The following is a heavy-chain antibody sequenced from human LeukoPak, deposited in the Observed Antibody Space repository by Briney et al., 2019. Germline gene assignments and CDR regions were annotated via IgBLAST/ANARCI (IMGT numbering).Heavy chain of an antibody. D-gene: IGHD3-10*01. CDR1: GCSISSSSYY. CDR3: TRANVGSRSCDFDY. Sequence: SETLSLTCTVSGCSISSSSYYWGWIRQPPGKGLEWIGSIYYSGSTYYNPSLKSRVTISVDTSKNQFSLKLSSVTAADTAVYYCTRANVGSRSCDFDYWGQGTLVTVSS. J-gene: IGHJ4*02. CDR2: IYYSGST. V-gene: IGHV4-39*01.